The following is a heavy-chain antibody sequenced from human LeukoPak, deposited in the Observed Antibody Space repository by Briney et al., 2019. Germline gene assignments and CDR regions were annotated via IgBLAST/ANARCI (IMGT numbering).Heavy chain of an antibody. D-gene: IGHD3-10*01. V-gene: IGHV3-9*03. CDR2: ISWNSGSI. CDR1: GFTFSSYW. J-gene: IGHJ4*02. CDR3: AKGYYYGSGIDY. Sequence: GGSLRLSCAASGFTFSSYWMHWVRQAPGKGLEWVSGISWNSGSIGYADSVKGRFTISRDNAKNSLYLQMNSLRAEDMALYYCAKGYYYGSGIDYWGQGTLVTVSS.